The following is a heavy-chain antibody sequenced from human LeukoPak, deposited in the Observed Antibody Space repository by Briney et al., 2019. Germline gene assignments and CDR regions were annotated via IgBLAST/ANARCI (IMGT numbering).Heavy chain of an antibody. CDR2: IYSGGTT. Sequence: GGSLRLSCAASGFTVSSNYMSWVRQAPGKGLEWVSVIYSGGTTYYADSVKGRFTISRDNSKNTLHLQMNSLRAEDTAVYYCARDQYSYAHAAHWGQGTLVTVPS. V-gene: IGHV3-66*01. J-gene: IGHJ4*02. CDR3: ARDQYSYAHAAH. D-gene: IGHD5-18*01. CDR1: GFTVSSNY.